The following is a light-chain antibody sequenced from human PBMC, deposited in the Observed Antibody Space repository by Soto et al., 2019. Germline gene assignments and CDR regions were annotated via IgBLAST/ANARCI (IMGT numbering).Light chain of an antibody. CDR3: CSYAGSSTPHVV. J-gene: IGLJ2*01. CDR2: EVS. V-gene: IGLV2-23*02. Sequence: QSVLTQPASVSGSPGQSITISCTGTSSDVGSYNLVSWYQQHPGKAPKLMIYEVSKRPSGVSNRFSGSKSGNTASLTTSGLQAEDEADYYCCSYAGSSTPHVVFGGGTKLTVL. CDR1: SSDVGSYNL.